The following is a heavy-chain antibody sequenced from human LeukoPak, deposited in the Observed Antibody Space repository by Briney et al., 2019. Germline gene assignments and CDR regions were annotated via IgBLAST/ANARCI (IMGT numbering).Heavy chain of an antibody. CDR3: AKATYYYDSSGYYSDY. V-gene: IGHV3-23*01. J-gene: IGHJ4*02. CDR2: ISGSGGST. CDR1: GFTFSSYA. D-gene: IGHD3-22*01. Sequence: GGSLRLSCTASGFTFSSYAMSWVRQAPGKGLEWVSAISGSGGSTYYADSVKGRFTISRDNSKNTLYLQMNSLRAEDTAVYYCAKATYYYDSSGYYSDYWAREPWSPSPQ.